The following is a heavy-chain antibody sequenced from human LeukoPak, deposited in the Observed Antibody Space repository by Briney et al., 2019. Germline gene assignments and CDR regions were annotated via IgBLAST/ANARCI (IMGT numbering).Heavy chain of an antibody. D-gene: IGHD2-21*01. CDR3: ARADYGGDCYNP. Sequence: GASVKVSXKASGGTFSSYTISWVRQAPGQGLEWMGRIIPILGIANYAQKFQGRVTITADKSTSTAYMELSSLRSEDTAVYYCARADYGGDCYNPWGQGTLVTVSS. CDR1: GGTFSSYT. CDR2: IIPILGIA. V-gene: IGHV1-69*02. J-gene: IGHJ5*02.